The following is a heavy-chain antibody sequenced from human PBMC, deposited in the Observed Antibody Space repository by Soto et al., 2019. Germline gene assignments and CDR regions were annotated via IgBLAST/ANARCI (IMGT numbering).Heavy chain of an antibody. V-gene: IGHV1-8*01. CDR3: ARGDSSGWHPPPFQH. D-gene: IGHD6-19*01. CDR2: MNPNSGNT. J-gene: IGHJ1*01. Sequence: QVQLVQSGAEVKKPGASVKVSCKASGYTFTSYDINWVRQATGQGLEWIGWMNPNSGNTGYEQKFQVTVTITRNPSISKAYMELRNLRSEDPAVYYCARGDSSGWHPPPFQHWGQGTLVTVSS. CDR1: GYTFTSYD.